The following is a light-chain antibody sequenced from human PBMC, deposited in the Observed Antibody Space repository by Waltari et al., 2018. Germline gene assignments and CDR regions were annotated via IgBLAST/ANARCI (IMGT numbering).Light chain of an antibody. CDR2: KAS. J-gene: IGKJ2*01. V-gene: IGKV1-5*03. CDR1: QSINIW. Sequence: DIQMTQSPSTLSASVGDTVTITCRASQSINIWVAWYQQKPGKAPKLLISKASSSESGVPSRFNGSGFGTEFTLTISSLQPDDFATYYCQQYYSLSTFGQGTKLEIK. CDR3: QQYYSLST.